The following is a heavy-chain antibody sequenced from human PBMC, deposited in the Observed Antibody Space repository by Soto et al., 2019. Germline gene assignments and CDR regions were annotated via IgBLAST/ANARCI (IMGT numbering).Heavy chain of an antibody. CDR2: IYYSGST. CDR1: GGSISSSSYY. J-gene: IGHJ6*02. V-gene: IGHV4-39*01. CDR3: ARLGHYDILTGYVEVYGMDV. Sequence: KASETLSLTCTVSGGSISSSSYYWGWIRQPPGKGLEWIGSIYYSGSTYYNPSLKSRVTISVDTSKNQFSLKLSSVTAADTAVYYCARLGHYDILTGYVEVYGMDVWGQGTTVTVSS. D-gene: IGHD3-9*01.